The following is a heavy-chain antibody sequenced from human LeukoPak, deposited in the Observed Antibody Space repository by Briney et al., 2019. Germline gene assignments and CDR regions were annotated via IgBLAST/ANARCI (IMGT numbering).Heavy chain of an antibody. CDR2: IIPIFGTA. V-gene: IGHV1-69*05. CDR3: ASGPQDYGDYGRELYYFDY. J-gene: IGHJ4*02. D-gene: IGHD4-17*01. CDR1: GGTFSSYA. Sequence: ASVKVSCKASGGTFSSYAISWVRQAPGQGLEWMGGIIPIFGTANYAQKFQGRVTITTDESTSTAYMELSSLRSEDTAVYYCASGPQDYGDYGRELYYFDYWGQGTLVTVFS.